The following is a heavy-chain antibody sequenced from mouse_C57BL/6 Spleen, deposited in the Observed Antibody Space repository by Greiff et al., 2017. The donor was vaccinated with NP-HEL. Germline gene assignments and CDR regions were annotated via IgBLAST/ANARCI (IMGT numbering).Heavy chain of an antibody. J-gene: IGHJ2*01. CDR2: INPNNGGT. CDR1: GYTFTDYY. Sequence: EVQLQQSGPELVKPGASVKISYKASGYTFTDYYMNWVKQSHGKSLEWIGDINPNNGGTSYNQKFKGKATLTVDKSSSTAYMELRSLTSEDSAVYYCAYSNYVWYFDYWGQGTTLTVSS. V-gene: IGHV1-26*01. CDR3: AYSNYVWYFDY. D-gene: IGHD2-5*01.